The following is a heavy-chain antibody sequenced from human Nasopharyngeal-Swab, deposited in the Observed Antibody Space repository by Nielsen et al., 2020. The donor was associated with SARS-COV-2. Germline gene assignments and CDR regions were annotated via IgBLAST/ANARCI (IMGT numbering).Heavy chain of an antibody. D-gene: IGHD3-22*01. Sequence: GGSLRLSCAASGFTFSSSCMSWVRQAPGKGLEWVSTIKQDGSETSYVDSVKGRFTISRDNAKNSLYLQMNSLRAEDTAVYYCAREGLYYYDSSGYYHDAFDIWGQGTMVTVSS. V-gene: IGHV3-7*01. J-gene: IGHJ3*02. CDR1: GFTFSSSC. CDR2: IKQDGSET. CDR3: AREGLYYYDSSGYYHDAFDI.